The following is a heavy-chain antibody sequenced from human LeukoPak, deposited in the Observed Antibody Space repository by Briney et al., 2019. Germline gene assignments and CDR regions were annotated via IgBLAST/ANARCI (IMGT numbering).Heavy chain of an antibody. CDR3: ARAHDILTGYYPYWYFDL. J-gene: IGHJ2*01. Sequence: SETLSLTCTVSGASISSNSYYWGWIRQPPGKGLEWIGTIYYTGTTYYNPSLNSRVTISVDTSKNQFSLKLSSVTAADTAVYYCARAHDILTGYYPYWYFDLWGRGTLVTVSS. V-gene: IGHV4-39*01. CDR1: GASISSNSYY. CDR2: IYYTGTT. D-gene: IGHD3-9*01.